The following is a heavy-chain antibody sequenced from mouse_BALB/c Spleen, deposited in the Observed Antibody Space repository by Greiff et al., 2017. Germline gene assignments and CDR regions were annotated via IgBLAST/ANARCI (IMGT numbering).Heavy chain of an antibody. CDR1: GFTFSSYG. CDR3: ARSYYGNSYAMDY. J-gene: IGHJ4*01. Sequence: EVQRVESGGDLVKPGGSLKLSCAASGFTFSSYGMSWVRQTPDKRLEWVATISSGGSYTYYPDSVKGRFTISRDNAKNTLYLQMSSLKSEDTAMYYCARSYYGNSYAMDYWGQGTSVTVSS. D-gene: IGHD2-10*01. V-gene: IGHV5-6*01. CDR2: ISSGGSYT.